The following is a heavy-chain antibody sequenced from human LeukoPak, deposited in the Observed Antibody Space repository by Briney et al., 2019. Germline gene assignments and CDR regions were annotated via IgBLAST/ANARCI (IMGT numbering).Heavy chain of an antibody. Sequence: PGGSLRLSCAASGFTFNNYGMHWARQAPGKGLEWVAVISYDGSRQYYPDSVQGRFTISRDNYRNILYLQVNSLRPDDTAVYFCARDFLDTEQRNYNYYGVDVWGLGTTVTVSS. V-gene: IGHV3-30*03. CDR2: ISYDGSRQ. CDR3: ARDFLDTEQRNYNYYGVDV. J-gene: IGHJ6*02. D-gene: IGHD1-1*01. CDR1: GFTFNNYG.